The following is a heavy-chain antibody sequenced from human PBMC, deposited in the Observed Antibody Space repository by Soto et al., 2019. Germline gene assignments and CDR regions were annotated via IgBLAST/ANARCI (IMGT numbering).Heavy chain of an antibody. Sequence: QVQLVESGGGVVQPGRSLRLSCAASGFIFSTYGMHWVRQAPGKGLEWLSVISYDGNNKYYADSVKGRFTISRDNSKNPRWLQMDSLRTEDTAVYYCAKDLLLTTITTVGDWGQGTLVTVSS. CDR2: ISYDGNNK. CDR1: GFIFSTYG. J-gene: IGHJ4*02. CDR3: AKDLLLTTITTVGD. D-gene: IGHD4-17*01. V-gene: IGHV3-30*18.